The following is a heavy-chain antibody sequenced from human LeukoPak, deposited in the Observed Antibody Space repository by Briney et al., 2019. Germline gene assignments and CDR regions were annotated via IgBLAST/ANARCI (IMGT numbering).Heavy chain of an antibody. J-gene: IGHJ2*01. CDR2: INHSGST. Sequence: PSETLSLTCAVYGGSFSGYYWSWIRQPPGKGLEWIGEINHSGSTNYNPSLKSRVTISVDTSKNQFSLKLSSVTAADTAVYYCARDRGDCGGDCYTWYFDLWGRGTPVTVSS. D-gene: IGHD2-21*02. V-gene: IGHV4-34*01. CDR1: GGSFSGYY. CDR3: ARDRGDCGGDCYTWYFDL.